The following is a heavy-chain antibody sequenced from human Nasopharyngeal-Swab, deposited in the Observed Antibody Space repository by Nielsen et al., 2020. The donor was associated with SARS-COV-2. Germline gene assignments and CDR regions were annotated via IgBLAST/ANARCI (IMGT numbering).Heavy chain of an antibody. Sequence: GGSLRLSCAASGFTFSSYGMHWVRQAPGKGLEWVAVIWYDGSNKYYADSVKGRFTISRDNAKNSPYLQMNSLRDEDTAVYYCASSGYRLDYYSMDVWGQGTTVTVSS. CDR2: IWYDGSNK. D-gene: IGHD5-18*01. J-gene: IGHJ6*02. V-gene: IGHV3-33*01. CDR3: ASSGYRLDYYSMDV. CDR1: GFTFSSYG.